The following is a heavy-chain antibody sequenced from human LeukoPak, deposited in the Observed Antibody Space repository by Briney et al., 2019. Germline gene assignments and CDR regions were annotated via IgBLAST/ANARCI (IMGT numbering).Heavy chain of an antibody. J-gene: IGHJ4*02. CDR1: GFTFSSYS. CDR2: ISSSSSYI. D-gene: IGHD4-23*01. Sequence: GGSLRLSCAASGFTFSSYSMNWVRQAPGKGLEWVSSISSSSSYIYYADSVKGRFTISRDNAKNSLYLQMNSLRAEDTAVYYCARDRHYGGNYFDYWGQGTLVTVSS. CDR3: ARDRHYGGNYFDY. V-gene: IGHV3-21*01.